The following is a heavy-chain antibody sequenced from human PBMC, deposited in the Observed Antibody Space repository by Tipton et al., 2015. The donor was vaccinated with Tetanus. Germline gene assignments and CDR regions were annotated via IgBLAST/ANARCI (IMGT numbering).Heavy chain of an antibody. Sequence: TLSLTCAVSGISIGSANYYRSWIRHHPRKGLEWIGYIYYRGSIHYNPSLQSRVAMSMDTSRNQFSLTLTSVTVADTAFYFCARVLRYSAAGGWDDAFDIWGQGTLVTVSS. V-gene: IGHV4-31*11. J-gene: IGHJ3*02. CDR2: IYYRGSI. D-gene: IGHD2-21*01. CDR3: ARVLRYSAAGGWDDAFDI. CDR1: GISIGSANYY.